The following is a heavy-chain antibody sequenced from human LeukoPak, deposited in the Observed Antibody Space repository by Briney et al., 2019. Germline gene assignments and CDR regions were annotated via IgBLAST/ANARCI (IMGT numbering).Heavy chain of an antibody. V-gene: IGHV3-23*01. J-gene: IGHJ4*02. CDR2: ISGSDGST. Sequence: GGSLRLSCAASGFTFSSYAMSWVRQAPGKGLEWVSAISGSDGSTYYADSVKGRFTISRDNSKNTLYLQMNSLRAEDTAVYYCAKGYDILTGYYNTPLSTNFDYWGQGTLVTVSS. D-gene: IGHD3-9*01. CDR3: AKGYDILTGYYNTPLSTNFDY. CDR1: GFTFSSYA.